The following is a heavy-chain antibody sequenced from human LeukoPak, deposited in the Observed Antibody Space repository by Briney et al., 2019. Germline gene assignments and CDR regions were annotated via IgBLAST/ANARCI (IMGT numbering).Heavy chain of an antibody. D-gene: IGHD2-8*02. V-gene: IGHV3-23*01. CDR3: ATYRQVLLPFES. J-gene: IGHJ4*02. CDR2: IFPSGGEI. Sequence: GGSLRLSCAASGFTFSTFAMIWVRQPPGKGVEWVSSIFPSGGEIHYADSVRGRFTISRDNSKSTLSLQMNSLRAEDTAIYYCATYRQVLLPFESWGQGTLVTVSS. CDR1: GFTFSTFA.